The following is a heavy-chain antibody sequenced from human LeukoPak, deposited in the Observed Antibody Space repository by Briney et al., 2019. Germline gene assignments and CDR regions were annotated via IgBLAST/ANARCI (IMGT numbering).Heavy chain of an antibody. CDR2: ISYDGSNK. D-gene: IGHD6-13*01. V-gene: IGHV3-30*04. Sequence: GGSLRLSCAASGFTFSSYAMHWVRQAPGKGLEWVAVISYDGSNKYYADSVKGRFTISRDNSKNTLYLQMNSLRAEDTAVYYCARGPKGIAAAHMDVWGKGTTVTVSS. J-gene: IGHJ6*03. CDR1: GFTFSSYA. CDR3: ARGPKGIAAAHMDV.